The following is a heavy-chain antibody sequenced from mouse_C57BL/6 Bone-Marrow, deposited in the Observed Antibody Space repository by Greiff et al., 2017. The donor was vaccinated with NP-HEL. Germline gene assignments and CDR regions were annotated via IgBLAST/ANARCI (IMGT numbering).Heavy chain of an antibody. CDR3: ARDDYWYFDV. Sequence: QVHVKQPGAELVKPGASVKLSCKASGYTFTSYWMQWVKQRPGQGLEWIGEIDPSDSYTNYNQKFKGKATLTVDTSSSTAYMQLSSLTSEDSAVYYCARDDYWYFDVWGTGTTVTVSS. CDR2: IDPSDSYT. D-gene: IGHD2-3*01. V-gene: IGHV1-50*01. CDR1: GYTFTSYW. J-gene: IGHJ1*03.